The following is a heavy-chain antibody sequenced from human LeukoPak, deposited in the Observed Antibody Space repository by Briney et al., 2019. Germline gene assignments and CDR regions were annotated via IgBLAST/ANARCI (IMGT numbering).Heavy chain of an antibody. V-gene: IGHV3-74*01. CDR1: GYTFTGYY. CDR3: ARRGAVPGTGDY. Sequence: ASVKVSCKASGYTFTGYYMHWVRQAPGKGLVWVSRSNSDGSITSYADSVKGRFTISRDNAKNTLYLQMNSLRVEDTAVYYCARRGAVPGTGDYWGQGTLVTVSS. J-gene: IGHJ4*02. CDR2: SNSDGSIT. D-gene: IGHD6-19*01.